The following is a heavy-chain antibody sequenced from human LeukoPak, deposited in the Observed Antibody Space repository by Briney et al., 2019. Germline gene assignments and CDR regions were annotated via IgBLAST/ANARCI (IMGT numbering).Heavy chain of an antibody. CDR1: GFSFSSYA. CDR2: ISGSGGST. V-gene: IGHV3-23*01. Sequence: GGSLRLSCAASGFSFSSYAMSWVRQAPGKGLEWVSGISGSGGSTYYADSVKGRFTISRDNSKNTLYLQMSSLRADDKAVYYCAKQWGSSWYTGMDVWGQGTTVTVSS. J-gene: IGHJ6*02. D-gene: IGHD6-13*01. CDR3: AKQWGSSWYTGMDV.